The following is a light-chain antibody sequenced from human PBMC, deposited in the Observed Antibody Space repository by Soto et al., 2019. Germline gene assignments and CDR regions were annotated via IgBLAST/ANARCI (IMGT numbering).Light chain of an antibody. CDR1: SSDIGTYKD. V-gene: IGLV2-14*01. CDR2: EVS. CDR3: SSYTTLKTVV. J-gene: IGLJ2*01. Sequence: QSVLTQPASVSGSPGQSITISCTGTSSDIGTYKDVSWFQHHPGKAPKLIIFEVSNRSSGLSDRFSGFTSANTAYLTISGVQPEDEADYHCSSYTTLKTVVFGGGTKVTVL.